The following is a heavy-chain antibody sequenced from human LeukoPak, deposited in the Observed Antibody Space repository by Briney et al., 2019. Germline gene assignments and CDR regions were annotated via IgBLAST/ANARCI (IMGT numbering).Heavy chain of an antibody. Sequence: GGSLRLSCAASGFTFSSYEMNWVRQAPGEGLEWVSYISSSGSTIYYADSVKGRFTISRDNAKNSLYLQMNSLRAEDTAVYYCASQATRWLPTGNWGQGTLVTVSS. V-gene: IGHV3-48*03. D-gene: IGHD5-24*01. CDR2: ISSSGSTI. CDR1: GFTFSSYE. CDR3: ASQATRWLPTGN. J-gene: IGHJ4*02.